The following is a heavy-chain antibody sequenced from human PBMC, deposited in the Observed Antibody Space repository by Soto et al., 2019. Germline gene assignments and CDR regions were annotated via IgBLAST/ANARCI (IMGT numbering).Heavy chain of an antibody. CDR3: ARVEYYYDSSCPNYAFDI. CDR1: GYTFTSYG. CDR2: ISAYNGNT. V-gene: IGHV1-18*01. Sequence: QVQLVQSGAEVKKPGASVKVSCKASGYTFTSYGISWVRQAPGQGLEWMGWISAYNGNTNYAQKLQGRVTMTTDTSTSTAYMELRSLRSDDTAVYYCARVEYYYDSSCPNYAFDIWGQGTMVTVSS. J-gene: IGHJ3*02. D-gene: IGHD3-22*01.